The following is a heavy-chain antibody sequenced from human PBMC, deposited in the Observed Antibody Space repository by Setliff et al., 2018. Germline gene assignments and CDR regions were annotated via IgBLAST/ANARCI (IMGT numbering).Heavy chain of an antibody. J-gene: IGHJ4*02. D-gene: IGHD6-19*01. CDR2: INHSGST. Sequence: ASETLSLTCAVYGGSLSGYYWSWIRQPPGKGLEWIGEINHSGSTNYNPSLKSRVTISVDTSKNQFSLKLSSVTAADTAVYYCARGYGYSSGWYRVYFDYWGQGTLVTVSS. CDR1: GGSLSGYY. V-gene: IGHV4-34*01. CDR3: ARGYGYSSGWYRVYFDY.